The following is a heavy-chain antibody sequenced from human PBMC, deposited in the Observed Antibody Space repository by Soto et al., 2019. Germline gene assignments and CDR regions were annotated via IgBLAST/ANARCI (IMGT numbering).Heavy chain of an antibody. D-gene: IGHD6-13*01. J-gene: IGHJ4*02. CDR1: GFTFRTYT. V-gene: IGHV3-21*01. CDR2: IRGFSPYT. Sequence: PGGSLRLSCISSGFTFRTYTMNWVRQAPGKGLEWVSGIRGFSPYTFYAESVKGRFTISRDNAKNSLYLQMNSLRAEDTAVYYCARDRDLTSSWSFDYWGQGTLVTVSS. CDR3: ARDRDLTSSWSFDY.